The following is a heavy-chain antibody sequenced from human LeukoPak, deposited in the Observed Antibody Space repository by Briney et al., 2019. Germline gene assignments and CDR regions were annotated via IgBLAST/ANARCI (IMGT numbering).Heavy chain of an antibody. CDR3: ARGDSSGWYFLDY. J-gene: IGHJ4*02. D-gene: IGHD6-19*01. Sequence: SGTLSLTCAVSGGSISSSNWWSWVRQPPGKGLEWIGEIYHNGNTNYSPSLKSRLTISVDKSNNQFSLKLNSVTAADTAVYYCARGDSSGWYFLDYWGQGTLVTVSS. V-gene: IGHV4-4*02. CDR2: IYHNGNT. CDR1: GGSISSSNW.